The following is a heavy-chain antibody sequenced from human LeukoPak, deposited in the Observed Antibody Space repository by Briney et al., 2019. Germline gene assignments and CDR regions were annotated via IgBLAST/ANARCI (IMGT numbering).Heavy chain of an antibody. D-gene: IGHD3-10*01. CDR2: ISSSSSTI. V-gene: IGHV3-48*04. CDR1: GFTFSSYS. J-gene: IGHJ4*02. CDR3: ARGHAVRGVIRHFDY. Sequence: GGSLRLSCAASGFTFSSYSMNWVRQAPGKGLEWVSYISSSSSTIYYADSVKGRFTISRDHAKNSLYLQMNSLRAEDTAVYYCARGHAVRGVIRHFDYWGQGTLVTVSS.